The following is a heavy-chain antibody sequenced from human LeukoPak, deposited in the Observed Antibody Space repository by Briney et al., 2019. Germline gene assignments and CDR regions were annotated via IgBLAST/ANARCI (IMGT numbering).Heavy chain of an antibody. V-gene: IGHV1-2*02. CDR3: ARATSSYCGGDCYAFDI. CDR2: INPNSGGT. Sequence: ASVKVSCKTSGYTFTTYVFNWVRQAPGQGLEWMGWINPNSGGTNYAQKFQGRVTMTRDTSISTAYMELSRLRSDDTAVYYCARATSSYCGGDCYAFDIWGQGTMVTVSS. J-gene: IGHJ3*02. CDR1: GYTFTTYV. D-gene: IGHD2-21*02.